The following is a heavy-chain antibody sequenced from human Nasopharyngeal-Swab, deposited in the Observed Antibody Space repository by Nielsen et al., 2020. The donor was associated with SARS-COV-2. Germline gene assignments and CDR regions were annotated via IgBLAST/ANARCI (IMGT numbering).Heavy chain of an antibody. J-gene: IGHJ4*02. CDR1: GYPFTAYY. CDR3: AREAHSSSSLDY. Sequence: SVKVSCKASGYPFTAYYLHWVRQAPGQGLEWMGWMNPKSGDTNYAQKFQGWVTMTRDTSISTAYMELTTLKSDDTAVYYCAREAHSSSSLDYWGQGTLFTVSS. D-gene: IGHD6-6*01. V-gene: IGHV1-2*04. CDR2: MNPKSGDT.